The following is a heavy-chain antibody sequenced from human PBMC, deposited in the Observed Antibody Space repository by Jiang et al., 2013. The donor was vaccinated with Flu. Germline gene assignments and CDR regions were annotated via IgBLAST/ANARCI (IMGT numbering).Heavy chain of an antibody. CDR2: INPTGGYT. J-gene: IGHJ4*02. CDR1: EYTFTGYY. Sequence: GAEVKKPGASLKVSCKASEYTFTGYYLHWVRQAPGQGLEWLGIINPTGGYTNYAQKFQGRVTMTRDTSTSTVYMDLSSLGSDDTAVYYCASSPYDILTGYYNYYFDYWGQGTLVTVSS. V-gene: IGHV1-46*01. CDR3: ASSPYDILTGYYNYYFDY. D-gene: IGHD3-9*01.